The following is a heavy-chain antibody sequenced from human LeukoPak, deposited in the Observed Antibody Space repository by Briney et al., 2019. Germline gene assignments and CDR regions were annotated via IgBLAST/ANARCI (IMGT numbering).Heavy chain of an antibody. D-gene: IGHD5-12*01. V-gene: IGHV3-21*01. CDR2: ISSSSSYI. J-gene: IGHJ3*02. Sequence: GGSLRLSCAASGFTFSSYSMNWVRQAPGKGLEWVSSISSSSSYIYYADSVKGRFTISRDNAKNSLYLQMNSLRAEDTAVYYCARVKEGYSGYDPLLKTTVTPTPDAFDIWGQGTMVTVSS. CDR3: ARVKEGYSGYDPLLKTTVTPTPDAFDI. CDR1: GFTFSSYS.